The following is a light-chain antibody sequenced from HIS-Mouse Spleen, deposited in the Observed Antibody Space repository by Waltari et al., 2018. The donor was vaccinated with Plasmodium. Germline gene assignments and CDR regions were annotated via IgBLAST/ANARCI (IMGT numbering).Light chain of an antibody. CDR1: QSVSSN. V-gene: IGKV3-15*01. CDR3: QQYNNWPRGT. CDR2: GAS. Sequence: EIVMTQSPATLSVSPADRATLSCRASQSVSSNLAWYQQKPGQAPRLLIYGASTRATGIPARFSGSGSGTEFTLTISSMQSEDFAVDYCQQYNNWPRGTFGQGTKVEIK. J-gene: IGKJ1*01.